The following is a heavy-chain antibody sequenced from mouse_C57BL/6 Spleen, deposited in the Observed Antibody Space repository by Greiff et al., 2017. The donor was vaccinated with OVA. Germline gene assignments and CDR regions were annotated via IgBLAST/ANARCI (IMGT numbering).Heavy chain of an antibody. D-gene: IGHD4-1*01. V-gene: IGHV1-69*01. CDR1: GYTFTSYW. CDR3: ATGTRGDFDD. CDR2: IDPSDSYT. Sequence: VQLQQPGAELVMPGASVKLSCKASGYTFTSYWMHWVKQRPGQGLEWIGEIDPSDSYTNYNQKFKGKSTLTVDKSSSTAYMQLSSLTSEDSAVYYCATGTRGDFDDWGKGTTLTVSS. J-gene: IGHJ2*01.